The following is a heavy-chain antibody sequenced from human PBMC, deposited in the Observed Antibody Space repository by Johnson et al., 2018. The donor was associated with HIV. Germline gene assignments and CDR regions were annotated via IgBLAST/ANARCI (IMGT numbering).Heavy chain of an antibody. D-gene: IGHD4-17*01. J-gene: IGHJ3*02. Sequence: VQLVESGGGVVQPGRSLRLSCAASGFTFSTYDMHWVRQTTGKSLEWVSAMGTAGDTYYPGSVKGRFTISRDNSKNTLYLQMNSLRAEDTAVYYCTSSSPRYGDYGSNAFDIWGQGTMVTVSS. CDR3: TSSSPRYGDYGSNAFDI. V-gene: IGHV3-13*01. CDR2: MGTAGDT. CDR1: GFTFSTYD.